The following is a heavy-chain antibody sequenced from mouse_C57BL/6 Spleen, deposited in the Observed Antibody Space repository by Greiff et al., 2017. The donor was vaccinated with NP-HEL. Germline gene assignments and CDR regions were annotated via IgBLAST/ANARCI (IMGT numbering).Heavy chain of an antibody. J-gene: IGHJ3*01. D-gene: IGHD1-1*01. CDR1: GYTFASYW. V-gene: IGHV1-69*01. Sequence: QVQLQQPGAELVMPGASVKLSCKASGYTFASYWMPWVKQRPGQGLEWIGEIDPSDSYTNYNQKFKGKSTLTVDKSSSTAYMQLSSLTSEDSAVYYCARSLYYGSSWFAYWGQGTLVTVSA. CDR2: IDPSDSYT. CDR3: ARSLYYGSSWFAY.